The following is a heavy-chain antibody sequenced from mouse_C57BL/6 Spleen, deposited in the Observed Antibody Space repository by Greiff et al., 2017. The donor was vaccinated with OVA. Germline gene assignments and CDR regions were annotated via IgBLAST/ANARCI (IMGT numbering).Heavy chain of an antibody. Sequence: VKLVESGAELVKPGASVKISCKASGYAFSSYWMNWVKQRPGKGLEWIGQIYPGDGDTNYNGKFKGKATLTADKSSSTAYMQRSSLASEDSAVYFCARDYYGSSYDYAMDYWGQGTSVTVSA. CDR3: ARDYYGSSYDYAMDY. CDR2: IYPGDGDT. J-gene: IGHJ4*01. CDR1: GYAFSSYW. D-gene: IGHD1-1*01. V-gene: IGHV1-80*01.